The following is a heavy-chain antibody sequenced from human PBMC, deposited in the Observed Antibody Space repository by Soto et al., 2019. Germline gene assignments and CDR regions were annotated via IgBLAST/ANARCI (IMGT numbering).Heavy chain of an antibody. CDR2: VYFSGNT. CDR3: ARLGYDSSGYPSWFDP. V-gene: IGHV4-31*03. J-gene: IGHJ5*02. CDR1: GGSISSSSYS. Sequence: TLSLTCTVSGGSISSSSYSWSWIRQHPGKGLEWIGYVYFSGNTDYNPSLKSRVTISVDTSKKQFSLRLTSVTVADTAVYYCARLGYDSSGYPSWFDPWGQGTLVTVSS. D-gene: IGHD3-22*01.